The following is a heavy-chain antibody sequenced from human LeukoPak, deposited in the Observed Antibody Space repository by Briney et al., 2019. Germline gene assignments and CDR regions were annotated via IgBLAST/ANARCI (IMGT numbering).Heavy chain of an antibody. D-gene: IGHD3-16*01. Sequence: PGRSLSLSCTTSGFTFGTHTMNWFRQAPEKGLQWMGFIRSSGTTQYAASVKGRFTISRDDSKSIAYLQMNSLKTEDTAVYYCTRDRFYVWFDPWGQGTLVTVSS. V-gene: IGHV3-49*03. CDR3: TRDRFYVWFDP. CDR1: GFTFGTHT. J-gene: IGHJ5*02. CDR2: IRSSGTT.